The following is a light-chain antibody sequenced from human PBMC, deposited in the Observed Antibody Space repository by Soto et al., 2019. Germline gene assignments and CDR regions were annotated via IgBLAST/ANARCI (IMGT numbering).Light chain of an antibody. CDR2: GAS. V-gene: IGKV3-20*01. CDR1: QSVDSTF. J-gene: IGKJ1*01. Sequence: EIVLTQYPGSLSLSPGERATLSCRASQSVDSTFFAWYQHKPGQAPRLLIYGASKRATGIPDRFSGSGSGTDFTLTISRLEPEDFAVYYCQQYVSSVTFGQGTKVEIK. CDR3: QQYVSSVT.